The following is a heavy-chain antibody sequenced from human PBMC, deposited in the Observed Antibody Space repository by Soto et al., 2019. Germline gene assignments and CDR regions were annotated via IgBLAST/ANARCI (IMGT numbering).Heavy chain of an antibody. Sequence: EVQLLESGGGLVQPGGSLRLSCAASGFTFSNYAMNWVRQAPGKGLEWVSAISGSGGSTYYADSVQGRFTVSRAGSKNPLYLQMSSPRAEDTALYYCAKGRGGSGSLTPRVDFWGQGTLVTVSS. CDR2: ISGSGGST. CDR3: AKGRGGSGSLTPRVDF. V-gene: IGHV3-23*01. CDR1: GFTFSNYA. J-gene: IGHJ4*02. D-gene: IGHD3-10*01.